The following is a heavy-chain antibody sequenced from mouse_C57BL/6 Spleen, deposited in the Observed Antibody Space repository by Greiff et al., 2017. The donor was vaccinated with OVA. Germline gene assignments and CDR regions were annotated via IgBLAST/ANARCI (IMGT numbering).Heavy chain of an antibody. Sequence: EVQLQQSGPELVKPGASVKISCKASGYTFTDYYMNWVKQSHGKSLEWIGDINPNNGGTSYNQKFKGKATLTVDKSSSTAYMELRSLTSEDSAVYYCARGEESYAMDYWGQGTSVTVSS. CDR1: GYTFTDYY. CDR2: INPNNGGT. D-gene: IGHD6-2*01. V-gene: IGHV1-26*01. J-gene: IGHJ4*01. CDR3: ARGEESYAMDY.